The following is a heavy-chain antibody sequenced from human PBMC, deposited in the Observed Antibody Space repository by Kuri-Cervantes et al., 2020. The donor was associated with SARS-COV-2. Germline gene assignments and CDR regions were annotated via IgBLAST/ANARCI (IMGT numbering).Heavy chain of an antibody. CDR1: GFTFDDYA. V-gene: IGHV3-9*01. CDR3: AREREVSGDF. Sequence: LSLTCAASGFTFDDYAMHWVRQAPGKGLEWVSGISWNSGSIGYADSVKGRFTISRDNAKNTLFLQMSNLRADDTAVYYCAREREVSGDFWGQGTLVTVSS. J-gene: IGHJ4*02. CDR2: ISWNSGSI. D-gene: IGHD1-14*01.